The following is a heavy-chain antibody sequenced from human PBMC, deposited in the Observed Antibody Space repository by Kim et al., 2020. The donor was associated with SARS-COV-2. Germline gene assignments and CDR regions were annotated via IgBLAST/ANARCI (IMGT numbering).Heavy chain of an antibody. D-gene: IGHD3-10*01. J-gene: IGHJ6*02. V-gene: IGHV4-59*08. Sequence: SETLSLTCTVSGGSISSYYWSWIRQPPGKGLEWIGYIYYSGSTNYNPSLKSRVTISVDTSKNQFSLKLSSVTAADTAVYYCARLWFGELLYGYYYYGMDVWGQGTTVTVSS. CDR2: IYYSGST. CDR3: ARLWFGELLYGYYYYGMDV. CDR1: GGSISSYY.